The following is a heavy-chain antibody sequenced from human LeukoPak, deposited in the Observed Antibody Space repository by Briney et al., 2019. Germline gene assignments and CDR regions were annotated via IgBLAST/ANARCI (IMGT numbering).Heavy chain of an antibody. J-gene: IGHJ4*02. Sequence: PGGSLRLSCAASGFTFSNYAMSWVRQAPGKGLEWVSAISASGGTTYYADSVKGRFTISRDNSKNTLYLQIDSLRPEDTAMYFCARDRRYYFDYRGQGTLVTVSS. CDR1: GFTFSNYA. V-gene: IGHV3-23*01. CDR2: ISASGGTT. CDR3: ARDRRYYFDY.